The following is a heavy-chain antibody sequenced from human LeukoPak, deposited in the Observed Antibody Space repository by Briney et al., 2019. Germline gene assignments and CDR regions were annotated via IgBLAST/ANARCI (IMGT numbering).Heavy chain of an antibody. Sequence: GGSLRLSCAASGFTFSNHWMTWVRQAPGKGLEWEANIREDGGDKYYVASVKGRFTISRDNAKNSLYLQMSSLRVDDTAMYYCARAVGAIPVNWGQGTLVTVSS. D-gene: IGHD1-26*01. V-gene: IGHV3-7*01. CDR2: IREDGGDK. J-gene: IGHJ4*02. CDR1: GFTFSNHW. CDR3: ARAVGAIPVN.